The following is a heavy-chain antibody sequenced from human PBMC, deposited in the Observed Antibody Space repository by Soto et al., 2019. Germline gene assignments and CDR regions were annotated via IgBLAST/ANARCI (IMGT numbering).Heavy chain of an antibody. CDR2: ISGTSTYT. V-gene: IGHV3-11*06. Sequence: GRSLAVLSAASGFRFTDYYMRWIRQAPGKGLEWVSYISGTSTYTSSADSVKGRFTISRDNAKNSLSLQMNSLSAEDTAVYYCARGGYGDGYYFRIDVWRQVTTVPVCS. CDR1: GFRFTDYY. J-gene: IGHJ6*01. CDR3: ARGGYGDGYYFRIDV. D-gene: IGHD4-17*01.